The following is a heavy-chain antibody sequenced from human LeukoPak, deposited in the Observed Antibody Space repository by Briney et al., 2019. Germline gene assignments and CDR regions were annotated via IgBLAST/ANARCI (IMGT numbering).Heavy chain of an antibody. CDR3: ARDNAFYDILTGYPTGYMDV. J-gene: IGHJ6*03. V-gene: IGHV3-23*01. D-gene: IGHD3-9*01. Sequence: GGSLRLSCAASGFTFSSYAMSWVRQAPGKGLEWVSAISGSGGSTYYADSVKGRFTISRDNSKNTLYLQMNSLRAEDTAVYYCARDNAFYDILTGYPTGYMDVWGKGTTVTVSS. CDR1: GFTFSSYA. CDR2: ISGSGGST.